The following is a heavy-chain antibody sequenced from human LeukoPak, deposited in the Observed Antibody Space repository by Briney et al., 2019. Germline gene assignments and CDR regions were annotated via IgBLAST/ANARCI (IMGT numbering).Heavy chain of an antibody. CDR1: GFTFSSYA. Sequence: PGGSLRLSCAASGFTFSSYAMSWVRQAPGKGLEWVSAISGSGGSTYYADSVKGRFTISRDNSKNTLYLQMNSLRAEDTAVYYCAKVWGRGSVVPTRDAFDIWGQGTMVTVSS. V-gene: IGHV3-23*01. J-gene: IGHJ3*02. CDR2: ISGSGGST. CDR3: AKVWGRGSVVPTRDAFDI. D-gene: IGHD2-2*01.